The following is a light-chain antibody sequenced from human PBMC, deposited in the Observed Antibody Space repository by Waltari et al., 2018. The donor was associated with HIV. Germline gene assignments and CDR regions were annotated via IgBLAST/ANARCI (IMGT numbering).Light chain of an antibody. CDR2: EGI. V-gene: IGLV2-23*01. CDR1: SSDVGSYNL. Sequence: QSALTQPASLFGSPGQSITISCTGTSSDVGSYNLVSWYQQHPGTAPKVRIKEGIKRPSGVSNRFSGSKSGNTASQTISGLQAEDESDYYGCSYAGSSTVVFGGGTKLTVL. J-gene: IGLJ2*01. CDR3: CSYAGSSTVV.